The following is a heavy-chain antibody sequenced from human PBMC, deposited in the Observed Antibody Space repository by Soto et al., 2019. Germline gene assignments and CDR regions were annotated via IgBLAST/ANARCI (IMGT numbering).Heavy chain of an antibody. J-gene: IGHJ4*02. CDR2: IKNDGSGT. Sequence: EVQLVESGGGLVQPGGSLRLSCAASGFTFSTYWMHWVRQAPGKGLVWVSRIKNDGSGTYYVDSVEGRFTISRDNAKNPLYLQMNSLRAEDTAVYDCVRGDGDYYDGNGYLGRHWGQGTMVTVSS. V-gene: IGHV3-74*01. CDR1: GFTFSTYW. D-gene: IGHD3-22*01. CDR3: VRGDGDYYDGNGYLGRH.